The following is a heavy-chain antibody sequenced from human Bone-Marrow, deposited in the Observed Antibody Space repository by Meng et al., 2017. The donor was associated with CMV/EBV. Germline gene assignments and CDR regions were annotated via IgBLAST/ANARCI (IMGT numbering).Heavy chain of an antibody. D-gene: IGHD3-10*01. CDR3: ARVHSGPGDAFDI. J-gene: IGHJ3*02. Sequence: ASVKVSCKTSGFYFSDHIMHWVRQAPGQGLEWMGWIKPDSGATNYAQTFRGRVTMTRDTSISTAYMELSRLRSDDTAVYYCARVHSGPGDAFDIWGQGTMVTVSS. CDR2: IKPDSGAT. V-gene: IGHV1-2*02. CDR1: GFYFSDHI.